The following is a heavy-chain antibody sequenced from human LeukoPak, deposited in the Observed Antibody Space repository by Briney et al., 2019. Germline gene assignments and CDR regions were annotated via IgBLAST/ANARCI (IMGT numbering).Heavy chain of an antibody. CDR1: GYTFTGYH. D-gene: IGHD3-10*01. Sequence: GASVKVSCKASGYTFTGYHMHWVRQAPGQGLEWMGWINPNSGGTNYAQKFQGRVTMTRDTSISTAYMELSRLRSDDTAVYYCARETMVQGVISSGAFDIWGQGTMVTVSS. CDR3: ARETMVQGVISSGAFDI. J-gene: IGHJ3*02. CDR2: INPNSGGT. V-gene: IGHV1-2*02.